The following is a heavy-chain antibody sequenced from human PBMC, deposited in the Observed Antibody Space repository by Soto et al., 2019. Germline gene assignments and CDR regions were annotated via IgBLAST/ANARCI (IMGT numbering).Heavy chain of an antibody. V-gene: IGHV3-48*03. D-gene: IGHD1-1*01. J-gene: IGHJ4*02. Sequence: EVQLVESGGGLVQPGGSLRLSCAASGFTFSSYEMNWVRQAPGKGLEWVSYISSSGSTIYYADSVKGRFTISRDNAKNSLYLQMNSLRAEDTAVYYCARANWDLYFDYWGQGTLVTVSS. CDR1: GFTFSSYE. CDR3: ARANWDLYFDY. CDR2: ISSSGSTI.